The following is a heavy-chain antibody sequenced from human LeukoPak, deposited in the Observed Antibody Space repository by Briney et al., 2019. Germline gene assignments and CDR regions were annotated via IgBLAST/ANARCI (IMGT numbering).Heavy chain of an antibody. J-gene: IGHJ5*02. CDR2: IKKDGSEK. V-gene: IGHV3-7*01. CDR1: GFTFSSSW. CDR3: ATSWALAA. Sequence: GGSLRLSCAASGFTFSSSWMSWVRQAPGKGLQCVANIKKDGSEKNYVDPVEGRFTISRDNAKNSLYLEMSSLRDEDTAVYYCATSWALAAWGQGTLVTVSS. D-gene: IGHD3-16*01.